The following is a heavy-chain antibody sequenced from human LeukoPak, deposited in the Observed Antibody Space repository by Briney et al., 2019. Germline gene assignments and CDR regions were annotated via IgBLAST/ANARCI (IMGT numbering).Heavy chain of an antibody. CDR2: IYYSGST. CDR1: GGSISSYY. CDR3: ARLVQWQGGWFDP. D-gene: IGHD6-19*01. V-gene: IGHV4-59*01. J-gene: IGHJ5*02. Sequence: PSETLSLTCTVSGGSISSYYWSWIRQPPGKGLEWIGYIYYSGSTNYNPSLKSRVTISVDTSKNQFSLKLSSVTAADTAVYYCARLVQWQGGWFDPWGQGTLVTVSS.